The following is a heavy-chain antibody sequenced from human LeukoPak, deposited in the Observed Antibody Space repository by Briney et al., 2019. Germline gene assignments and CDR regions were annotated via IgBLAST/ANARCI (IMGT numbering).Heavy chain of an antibody. CDR3: ATPLEQQWLVFDY. V-gene: IGHV1-2*02. Sequence: GASVKVSCKASGYTFTGYYIHWVRQAPGQGLEWMGWINPNSGGTNYAQKFQGRVTMTRDTSISTAYMELSRLRSDDTAVYYCATPLEQQWLVFDYWGQGTLVTVSS. J-gene: IGHJ4*02. CDR2: INPNSGGT. CDR1: GYTFTGYY. D-gene: IGHD6-19*01.